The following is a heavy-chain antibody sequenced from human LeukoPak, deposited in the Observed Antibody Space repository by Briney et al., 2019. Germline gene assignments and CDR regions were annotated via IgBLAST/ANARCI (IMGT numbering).Heavy chain of an antibody. CDR2: ISGSGGST. D-gene: IGHD4-11*01. CDR1: GFTFSSYA. Sequence: GASLRLSCAASGFTFSSYAMSWVRQAPGKGLEWVSAISGSGGSTYYADSVKGRFTISRDNSKNTLYLQMNSLRAEDTAVYYCASSGEGYSNYRRDYYGMDVWGQGTTVTVSS. J-gene: IGHJ6*02. CDR3: ASSGEGYSNYRRDYYGMDV. V-gene: IGHV3-23*01.